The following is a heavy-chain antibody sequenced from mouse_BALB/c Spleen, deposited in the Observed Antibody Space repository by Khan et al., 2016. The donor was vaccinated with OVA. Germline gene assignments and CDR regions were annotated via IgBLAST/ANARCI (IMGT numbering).Heavy chain of an antibody. D-gene: IGHD2-1*01. J-gene: IGHJ4*01. CDR3: ARNGNYYYAMGY. CDR2: IDPANGNT. Sequence: VRLQQSGAELVKPGASVKLSCTASGFNIKDTYMHWVKQRPEQGLEWIGRIDPANGNTKYDPKFQGKATITADTSSNTAYLQLSSLTSEDTAVYYCARNGNYYYAMGYWGQGTTVTVSS. V-gene: IGHV14-3*02. CDR1: GFNIKDTY.